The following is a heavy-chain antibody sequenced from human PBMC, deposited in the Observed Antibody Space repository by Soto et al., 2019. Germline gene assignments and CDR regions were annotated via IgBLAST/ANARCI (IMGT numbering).Heavy chain of an antibody. CDR1: GFTFDKCA. V-gene: IGHV3-23*01. Sequence: EVQLLESGGGLVQPGGSLRLSCAASGFTFDKCAMNWVRQAPGKGLEWVSTISTSGGKTYYADSVKGRFTISRSNSKNTLYLQLNSLRAEDTAVYYCAKVFYGDSDWYFDLWGRGTLVTVSS. CDR3: AKVFYGDSDWYFDL. CDR2: ISTSGGKT. J-gene: IGHJ2*01. D-gene: IGHD2-21*02.